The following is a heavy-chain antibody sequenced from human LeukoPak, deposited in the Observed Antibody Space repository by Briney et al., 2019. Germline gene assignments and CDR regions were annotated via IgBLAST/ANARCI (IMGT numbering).Heavy chain of an antibody. Sequence: SKTLSLTCTVSGGSISSGGYYWSWIRQHPGKGLEWIGYIYYSGSTYYNPSLKSRVTISVDTSKNQFSLKLSSVTAADTAVYCCAKGGGYDYYYYGMDVWGQGTTVTVSS. V-gene: IGHV4-31*03. CDR3: AKGGGYDYYYYGMDV. D-gene: IGHD5-12*01. CDR1: GGSISSGGYY. J-gene: IGHJ6*02. CDR2: IYYSGST.